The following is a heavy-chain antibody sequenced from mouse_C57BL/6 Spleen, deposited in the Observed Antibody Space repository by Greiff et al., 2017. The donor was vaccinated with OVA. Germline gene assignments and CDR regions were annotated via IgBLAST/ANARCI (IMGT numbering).Heavy chain of an antibody. CDR2: IYPGSGST. CDR1: GYTFTSYW. J-gene: IGHJ3*01. D-gene: IGHD2-4*01. V-gene: IGHV1-55*01. CDR3: ERSGVYYDYGGRAWFAY. Sequence: QVQLQQPGAELVKPGASVKMSCKASGYTFTSYWITWVKQRPGQGLEWIGDIYPGSGSTNYNEKFKSKATLTVDTSSSTAYMQLSSLTSEDSAVYYCERSGVYYDYGGRAWFAYWGQGTLVTVSA.